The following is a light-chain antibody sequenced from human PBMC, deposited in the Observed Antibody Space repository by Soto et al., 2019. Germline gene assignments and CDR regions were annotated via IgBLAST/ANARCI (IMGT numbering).Light chain of an antibody. V-gene: IGLV2-11*01. CDR1: SSDVGTYNY. Sequence: QSALTQPRSVSGSLGQSVTISCTGTSSDVGTYNYVSWYQQHPGKAPTVMIYDVSERPSGVPDRFSGSKSGNTASLTISGLQDEDEADYYCCSYAGSPRYVLGTGTKVTVL. CDR2: DVS. CDR3: CSYAGSPRYV. J-gene: IGLJ1*01.